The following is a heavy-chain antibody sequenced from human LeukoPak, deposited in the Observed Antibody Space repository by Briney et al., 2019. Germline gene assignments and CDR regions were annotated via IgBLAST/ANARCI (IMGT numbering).Heavy chain of an antibody. CDR1: GYTFTGYY. D-gene: IGHD6-19*01. V-gene: IGHV1-2*02. CDR2: TNPNSGGT. J-gene: IGHJ4*02. Sequence: ASVKVSCKASGYTFTGYYMHWVRQAPGQGLERMGWTNPNSGGTNYAQKFQGRVTMTRDTSISTAYMELSRLRSDDTAVYYCARATRLGYSSGWSNYFDYWGQGTLVTVSS. CDR3: ARATRLGYSSGWSNYFDY.